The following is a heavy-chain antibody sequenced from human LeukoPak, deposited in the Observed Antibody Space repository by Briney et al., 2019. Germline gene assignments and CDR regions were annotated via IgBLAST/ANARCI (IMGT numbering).Heavy chain of an antibody. D-gene: IGHD6-19*01. CDR3: ARDPSIAVAGMLDY. CDR2: INPNSGGT. J-gene: IGHJ4*02. CDR1: GYTFTGYY. Sequence: ASVKVSCKASGYTFTGYYMHWVRQAPGQGLEWMGWINPNSGGTNYAQKFQGRVTMTRDTSISTAYMELSRLRSDDTAVYYCARDPSIAVAGMLDYWGQGTLVTVSS. V-gene: IGHV1-2*02.